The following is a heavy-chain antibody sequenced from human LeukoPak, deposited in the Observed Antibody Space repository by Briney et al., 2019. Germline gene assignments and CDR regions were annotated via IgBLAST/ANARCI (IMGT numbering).Heavy chain of an antibody. J-gene: IGHJ6*03. CDR3: ARARRGYSYGPRDYYYMDV. V-gene: IGHV1-69*05. Sequence: SVKVSCKASGGTFSSYAISWVRQAPGQGLEWMGGIIPIFGTANYAQKFQGRVTITTDESTSTAYVELSSLRSEDTAVYYCARARRGYSYGPRDYYYMDVWGKGTTVTVSS. CDR1: GGTFSSYA. D-gene: IGHD5-18*01. CDR2: IIPIFGTA.